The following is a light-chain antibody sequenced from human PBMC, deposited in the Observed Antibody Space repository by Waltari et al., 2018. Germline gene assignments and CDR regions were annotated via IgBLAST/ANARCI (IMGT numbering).Light chain of an antibody. Sequence: EIVLTQSPGTLSLSPGERATLYCRASQSVSSSYLAWYQQKPGQAPRLLIYGASSRATGLPERVGGSGTATDFTLAISRLEPEDFAVYYGQQYGSSPPAYPFGQATELEIK. CDR2: GAS. CDR1: QSVSSSY. V-gene: IGKV3-20*01. CDR3: QQYGSSPPAYP. J-gene: IGKJ2*01.